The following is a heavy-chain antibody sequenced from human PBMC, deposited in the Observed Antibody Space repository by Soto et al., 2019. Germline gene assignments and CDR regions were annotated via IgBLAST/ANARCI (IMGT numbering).Heavy chain of an antibody. CDR3: ARLREYSGYEPNLPFDY. V-gene: IGHV4-59*01. CDR2: VDYSGST. J-gene: IGHJ4*02. D-gene: IGHD5-12*01. CDR1: GGSIISYS. Sequence: QVQLQESGQGRVKPSETLSLTCTVSGGSIISYSWSGIRQPPGKGLGWIGYVDYSGSTNYNPSLKTRVTISVDTSKNQFSLKLSSVTAADTAVYYCARLREYSGYEPNLPFDYWGQGTLVTVSS.